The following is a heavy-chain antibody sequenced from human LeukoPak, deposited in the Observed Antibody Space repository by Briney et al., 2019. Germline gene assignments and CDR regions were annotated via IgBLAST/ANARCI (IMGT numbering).Heavy chain of an antibody. Sequence: SETLSLTCTVSGYSISSSSYYWVWIRQPPGKGLEWIGYIYYSGSTYYNPSLKSRVTISVDTSKNQFSLKLSSVTAADTAVYYCARVRGLYDFWSGYSYYYYMDVWGKGTTVTVSS. CDR3: ARVRGLYDFWSGYSYYYYMDV. CDR2: IYYSGST. CDR1: GYSISSSSYY. V-gene: IGHV4-39*07. J-gene: IGHJ6*03. D-gene: IGHD3-3*01.